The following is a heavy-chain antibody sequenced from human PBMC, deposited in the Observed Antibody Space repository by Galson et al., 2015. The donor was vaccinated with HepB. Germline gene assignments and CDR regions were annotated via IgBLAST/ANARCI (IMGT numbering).Heavy chain of an antibody. CDR1: GYTFTGYY. CDR3: AREGTAMAPDLRY. D-gene: IGHD5-18*01. CDR2: INPNSGGT. J-gene: IGHJ4*02. Sequence: SVKVSCKASGYTFTGYYMHWVRQAPGQGLEWMGWINPNSGGTNYAQKFQGWVTMTRDTSISTAYMELSRLRSDDTAVYYCAREGTAMAPDLRYWGQGTLVTVSS. V-gene: IGHV1-2*04.